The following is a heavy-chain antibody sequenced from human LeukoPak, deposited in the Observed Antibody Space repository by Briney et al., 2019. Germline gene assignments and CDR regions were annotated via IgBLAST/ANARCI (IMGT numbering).Heavy chain of an antibody. J-gene: IGHJ4*02. CDR3: AIWSSGSEYYFDY. CDR1: GGSFSGYY. V-gene: IGHV4-34*01. D-gene: IGHD6-19*01. CDR2: IDHSGST. Sequence: PSETLSLTCAVYGGSFSGYYWSWIRQPPGKGLEWIGEIDHSGSTNYNPSLKSRVTISVDTSKNQFPLKLSSVTAADTAVYYCAIWSSGSEYYFDYWGQGTLVTVSP.